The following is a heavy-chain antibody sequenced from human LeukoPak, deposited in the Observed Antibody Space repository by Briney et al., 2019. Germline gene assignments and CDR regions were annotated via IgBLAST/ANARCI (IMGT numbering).Heavy chain of an antibody. CDR3: ARSPPFRYCSSTSCTYYGMDV. Sequence: PGGSLRLSCAASGFTFSSYGMHWVRQAPGKGLEWVAVISYDGSNRYYADPVKGRFTISRDNSKNTSYLQMNSLRAGDTAVYYCARSPPFRYCSSTSCTYYGMDVWGQGTTVTVSS. D-gene: IGHD2-2*01. J-gene: IGHJ6*02. CDR2: ISYDGSNR. CDR1: GFTFSSYG. V-gene: IGHV3-30*03.